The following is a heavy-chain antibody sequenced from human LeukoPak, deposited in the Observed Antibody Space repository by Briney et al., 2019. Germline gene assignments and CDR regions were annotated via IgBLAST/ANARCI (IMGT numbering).Heavy chain of an antibody. D-gene: IGHD2-2*01. CDR3: ARDKSTSCYYFDY. CDR2: IRQDGSDK. Sequence: GGSLRLSCVASGFTFSSYWMTWVRQAPGKGLEWVANIRQDGSDKYYVDSVKGRFTISRDNAKNSLHLQMDSLRAEDTAVYYCARDKSTSCYYFDYWGQGTLVTVSS. V-gene: IGHV3-7*01. J-gene: IGHJ4*02. CDR1: GFTFSSYW.